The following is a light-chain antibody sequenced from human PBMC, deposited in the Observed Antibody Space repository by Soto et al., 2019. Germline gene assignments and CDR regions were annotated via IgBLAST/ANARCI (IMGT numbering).Light chain of an antibody. CDR2: GNI. CDR3: CSYAGSYTYV. V-gene: IGLV1-40*01. Sequence: QSVLTQPPSVSGAPGQRVTISCTGSSSNIGAGYDVHWYQQRPGTAPKLLIFGNINRPSGVPDRFSGSKSGTSASLAITGLQAEDEADYYCCSYAGSYTYVFGTGTKVTVL. J-gene: IGLJ1*01. CDR1: SSNIGAGYD.